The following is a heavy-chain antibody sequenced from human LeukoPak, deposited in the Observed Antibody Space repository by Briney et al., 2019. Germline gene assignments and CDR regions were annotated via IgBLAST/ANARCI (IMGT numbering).Heavy chain of an antibody. V-gene: IGHV4-39*07. D-gene: IGHD3-22*01. Sequence: PSETLSLTCTVSGGSISSSSYYWGWIRQPPGKGLEWIGSIYYSGSTYYNPSLKSRATISVDTSKSQFSLKLSSVTAADTAVYYCARESYYDSGGYYFFDYWGQGTLVTVSS. J-gene: IGHJ4*02. CDR3: ARESYYDSGGYYFFDY. CDR2: IYYSGST. CDR1: GGSISSSSYY.